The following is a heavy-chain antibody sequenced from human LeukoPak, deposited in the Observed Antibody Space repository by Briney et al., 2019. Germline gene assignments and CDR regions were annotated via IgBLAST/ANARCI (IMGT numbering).Heavy chain of an antibody. CDR1: GFSLSDAW. D-gene: IGHD2-15*01. V-gene: IGHV3-15*01. CDR3: SQLSRGY. J-gene: IGHJ4*02. CDR2: MKPRGTT. Sequence: GGSLRLSCAASGFSLSDAWMSWVHQAPGKGLECVGRMKPRGTTEDGAPMNDRFIVSRDDSKNTLYLQMNSLKAEDTGLYYCSQLSRGYWGQGAQVTVSS.